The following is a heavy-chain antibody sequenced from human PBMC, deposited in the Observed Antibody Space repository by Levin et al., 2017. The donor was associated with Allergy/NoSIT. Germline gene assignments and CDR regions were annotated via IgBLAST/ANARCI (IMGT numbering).Heavy chain of an antibody. CDR1: GFTFSSYW. V-gene: IGHV3-7*01. J-gene: IGHJ4*02. D-gene: IGHD3-16*02. CDR2: IKQDGSEK. CDR3: ARRYDYVWGSYHKFDC. Sequence: ASVKVSCAASGFTFSSYWMSWVRQAPGKGLEWVANIKQDGSEKYYVDSVKGRFTISRDNAKNSLYLQMNSLRAEDTAVYYCARRYDYVWGSYHKFDCWGQGTLVTVSS.